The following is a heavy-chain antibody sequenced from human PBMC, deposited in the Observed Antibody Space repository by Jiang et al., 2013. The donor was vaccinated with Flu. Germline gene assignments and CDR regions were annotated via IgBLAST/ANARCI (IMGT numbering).Heavy chain of an antibody. CDR2: ISYDGSNK. CDR1: GFTFSSYP. V-gene: IGHV3-30*10. CDR3: AKDRVLHGSGYESFDI. Sequence: VQLLESGGGVVQPGRSLRLSCAASGFTFSSYPMLWVRQAPGKGLEWVAVISYDGSNKHYTDSVQGRFTISRDNSKNTLHLQMNSLRDEDTAVYYCAKDRVLHGSGYESFDIWGQGTMVTVSS. J-gene: IGHJ3*02. D-gene: IGHD5-12*01.